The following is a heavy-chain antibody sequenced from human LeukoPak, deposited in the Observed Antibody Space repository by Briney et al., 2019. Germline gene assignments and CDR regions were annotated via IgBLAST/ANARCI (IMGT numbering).Heavy chain of an antibody. V-gene: IGHV3-23*01. CDR1: GFTFSRSG. CDR2: VSGSGGST. J-gene: IGHJ4*02. D-gene: IGHD5-18*01. Sequence: PGGSLRLSCATSGFTFSRSGMTWVRQAPGKGLEWVSVVSGSGGSTYYADSVKGRFTTSRDNSKNTLYLQMNSLRAEDTAVYYCAKNGGYSYGYPLDYWGQGTLVTVSS. CDR3: AKNGGYSYGYPLDY.